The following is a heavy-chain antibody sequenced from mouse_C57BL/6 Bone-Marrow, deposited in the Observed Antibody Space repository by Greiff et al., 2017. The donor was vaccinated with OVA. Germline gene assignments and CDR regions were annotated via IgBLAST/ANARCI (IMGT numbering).Heavy chain of an antibody. CDR3: ARKGFDYYGSSYWYFDV. J-gene: IGHJ1*03. Sequence: VQLQQPGAELVKPGASVKLSCKASGYTFTSYWMHWVKQRPGRGLEWIGRIDPNSGGTKYNEKFKSKATLTVDKPSSTAYMQLSSLTSEDSAVYYCARKGFDYYGSSYWYFDVWGTGTTVTVSS. CDR2: IDPNSGGT. D-gene: IGHD1-1*01. V-gene: IGHV1-72*01. CDR1: GYTFTSYW.